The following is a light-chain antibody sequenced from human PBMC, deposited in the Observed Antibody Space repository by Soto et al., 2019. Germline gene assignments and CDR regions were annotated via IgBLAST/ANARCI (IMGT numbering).Light chain of an antibody. J-gene: IGKJ1*01. V-gene: IGKV1-5*03. CDR3: QEFNTWT. Sequence: DIQMTQSPSTLSASVGDRVTITCRASQSISRWLAWYQQKPGKVPKLLIYKASNLESGVPSRFSGSGSGTEFSITIRSLQPDDFATYYCQEFNTWTFGQGTKVEIK. CDR1: QSISRW. CDR2: KAS.